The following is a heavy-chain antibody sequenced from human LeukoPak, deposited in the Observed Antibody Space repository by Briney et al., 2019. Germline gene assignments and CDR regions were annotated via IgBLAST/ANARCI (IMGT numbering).Heavy chain of an antibody. Sequence: GGSLRLSCAAFGFAFSSQAMGWVRQAPGKGLEWVSAISDSGDSTYYADSVKGRFTISRDNSKNTLYLQMNSLRAEDTAVYYCAKDARRSSGWYFFDHWGQGTLVTVSS. CDR3: AKDARRSSGWYFFDH. V-gene: IGHV3-23*01. CDR1: GFAFSSQA. CDR2: ISDSGDST. J-gene: IGHJ4*02. D-gene: IGHD6-19*01.